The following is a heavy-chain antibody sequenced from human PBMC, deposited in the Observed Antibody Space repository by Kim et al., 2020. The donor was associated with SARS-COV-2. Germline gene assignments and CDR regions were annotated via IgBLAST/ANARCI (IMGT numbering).Heavy chain of an antibody. J-gene: IGHJ4*02. CDR2: IYYSGST. CDR1: GGSISSSSYY. Sequence: SETLSLTCTVSGGSISSSSYYWGWIRQPPGKGLEWIGSIYYSGSTYYNPSLKSRVTISVDTSKNQFSLKLSSVTAADTAVYYCARLRVGQWLVRYFDYWGQGTLVTVSS. D-gene: IGHD6-19*01. V-gene: IGHV4-39*01. CDR3: ARLRVGQWLVRYFDY.